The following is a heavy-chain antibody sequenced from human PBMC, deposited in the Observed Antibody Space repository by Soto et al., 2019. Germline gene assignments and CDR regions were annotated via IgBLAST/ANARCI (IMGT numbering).Heavy chain of an antibody. J-gene: IGHJ4*02. D-gene: IGHD5-12*01. CDR1: GYTFTSYG. CDR2: INPSGGST. CDR3: ARDRRDGYNFFDY. V-gene: IGHV1-46*01. Sequence: GASVKVSCKASGYTFTSYGISWVRQAPGQGLEWMGIINPSGGSTSYAQKFQGRVTMTRDTSTSTVYMELSSLRSEDTAVYYCARDRRDGYNFFDYWGQGTLVTVSS.